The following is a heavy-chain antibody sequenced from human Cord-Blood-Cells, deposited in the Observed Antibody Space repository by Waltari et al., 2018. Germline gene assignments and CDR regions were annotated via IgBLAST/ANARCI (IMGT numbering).Heavy chain of an antibody. CDR2: IYHSGST. D-gene: IGHD5-12*01. CDR3: ASLDIVATIDY. Sequence: QVQLQESGPGLVKPSDTLSLTRAVSGYSISRGYYWGWIRQPPGKGLEWIGSIYHSGSTYYNPSLKSRVTISVDTSKNQFSLKLSSVTAADTAVYYCASLDIVATIDYWGQGTLVTVSS. CDR1: GYSISRGYY. V-gene: IGHV4-38-2*01. J-gene: IGHJ4*02.